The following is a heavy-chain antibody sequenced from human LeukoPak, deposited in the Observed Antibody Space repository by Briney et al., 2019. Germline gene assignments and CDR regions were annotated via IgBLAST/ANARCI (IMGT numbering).Heavy chain of an antibody. CDR2: ISGSSGRT. CDR3: AKPARTAYTDY. V-gene: IGHV3-23*01. D-gene: IGHD1-14*01. Sequence: GGSLRLSCAASGFTFSSYAMNWVRQAPGKGLEWVSAISGSSGRTYYADFVKGRFTISRDNSKNTLYLQMNSLRAGDTAIYFCAKPARTAYTDYWGQGTLVTVSS. CDR1: GFTFSSYA. J-gene: IGHJ4*02.